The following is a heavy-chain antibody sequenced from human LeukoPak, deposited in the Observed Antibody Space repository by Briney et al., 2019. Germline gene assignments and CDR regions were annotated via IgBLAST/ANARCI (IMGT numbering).Heavy chain of an antibody. CDR2: ISSSGSTI. Sequence: PGGSLRLSCTTSGFNFRAYWMGWVRQAPGKGLEWVSYISSSGSTIYYADSVKGRFTISRDNAKNSLYLQMNSLRAEDTAVYYCARLNTVTTPRYWGQGTLVTVSS. D-gene: IGHD4-17*01. J-gene: IGHJ4*02. CDR1: GFNFRAYW. CDR3: ARLNTVTTPRY. V-gene: IGHV3-11*01.